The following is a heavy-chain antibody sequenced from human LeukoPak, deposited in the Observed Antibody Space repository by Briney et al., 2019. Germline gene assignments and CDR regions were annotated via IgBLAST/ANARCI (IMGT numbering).Heavy chain of an antibody. J-gene: IGHJ4*02. CDR2: IYHSGST. CDR1: GYSISSGYY. Sequence: PSETLSLTCAVSGYSISSGYYWGWIRQPPGKGLEWIGSIYHSGSTYYNPSLKSRVTISVDTSKNQFPLKLSSVTAADTAVYYCARPRYSSSQFDDRGQRTLVTVSS. V-gene: IGHV4-38-2*01. CDR3: ARPRYSSSQFDD. D-gene: IGHD6-13*01.